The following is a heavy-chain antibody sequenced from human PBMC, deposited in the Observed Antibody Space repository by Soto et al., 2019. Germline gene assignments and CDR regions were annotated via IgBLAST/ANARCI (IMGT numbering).Heavy chain of an antibody. D-gene: IGHD6-19*01. J-gene: IGHJ5*02. V-gene: IGHV3-30-3*01. CDR2: ISYDGSNK. CDR1: GFTFSSYA. Sequence: QVQLVESGGGVVQPGRSLRLSCAASGFTFSSYAMHWVRQAPGKGLEWVAVISYDGSNKYYADSVKGRFTISRDNSKNTLYLQMNSLRAEDTAVSYCARDVSEHWLVPPSVVNWFDPWGQGTLVTVFS. CDR3: ARDVSEHWLVPPSVVNWFDP.